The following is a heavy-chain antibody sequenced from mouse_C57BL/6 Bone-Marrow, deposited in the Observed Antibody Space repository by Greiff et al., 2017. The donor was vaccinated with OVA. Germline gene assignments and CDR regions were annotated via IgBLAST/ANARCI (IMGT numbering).Heavy chain of an antibody. CDR2: INTNNGGT. Sequence: EVQLQQSGPELVKPGASVKISCKASGYTFTDYYMNWVKQSHGTSLEWIGVINTNNGGTSYNQKFKGKATLTVDKSSSTAYMELRSLTSEDSAVYYCARCPGSSSYFDVWCTGTTVTVSS. CDR3: ARCPGSSSYFDV. J-gene: IGHJ1*03. V-gene: IGHV1-26*01. D-gene: IGHD1-1*01. CDR1: GYTFTDYY.